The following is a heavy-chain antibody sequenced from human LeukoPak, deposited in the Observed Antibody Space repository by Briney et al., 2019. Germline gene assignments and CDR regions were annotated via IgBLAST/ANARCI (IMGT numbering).Heavy chain of an antibody. D-gene: IGHD1-26*01. CDR2: IKGDESAR. CDR3: ARDVGGSLDY. Sequence: GGSLRLSCAAPGFTFSTYWMAWVRQAPGKGLEWVANIKGDESARHRADSVKGRFTISRDNAKKSVYLQMSSLRGEDTAVYYCARDVGGSLDYWGQGTLVTVSS. J-gene: IGHJ4*02. CDR1: GFTFSTYW. V-gene: IGHV3-7*01.